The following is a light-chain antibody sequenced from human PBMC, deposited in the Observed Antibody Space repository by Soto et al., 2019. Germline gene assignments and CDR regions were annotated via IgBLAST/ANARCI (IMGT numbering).Light chain of an antibody. J-gene: IGKJ1*01. CDR3: QQYSNWART. Sequence: EIVMTQSPATLSVSPGERATLSCRASQSVSNNLAWYQQKPGQAPRLLVYGASTRATGIPARFSGSGSGTEFTLTISSLQSADFAVYFCQQYSNWARTFGQGTKVDIK. CDR2: GAS. V-gene: IGKV3-15*01. CDR1: QSVSNN.